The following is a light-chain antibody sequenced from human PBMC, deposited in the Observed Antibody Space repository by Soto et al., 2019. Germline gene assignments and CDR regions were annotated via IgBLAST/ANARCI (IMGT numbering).Light chain of an antibody. J-gene: IGKJ4*01. CDR2: GAS. Sequence: EIVMTQSPATLSVSPGERATLSCRASQSVSSNLAWYQQKPGQAPRLLIYGASTRATGIPARFSGSGSGTEFPLTISSLQSEDFAVYYCQQYNNWPLTFGGRTKVEIK. CDR3: QQYNNWPLT. V-gene: IGKV3-15*01. CDR1: QSVSSN.